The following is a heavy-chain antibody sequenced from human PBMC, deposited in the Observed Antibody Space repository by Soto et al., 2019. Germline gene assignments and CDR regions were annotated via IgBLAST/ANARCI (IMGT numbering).Heavy chain of an antibody. CDR3: ARGNHRWLQLWYFEL. CDR1: GGTFSSYT. Sequence: QVQLVQSGAEVKKPGSSVTVSCKASGGTFSSYTISWVRQAPGQGLEWMGGIIPIFGTANYAQKFQGRVTXPXXXSXXTAYMELSSLRSEDTAVYYCARGNHRWLQLWYFELWGRGTLVTVSS. J-gene: IGHJ2*01. CDR2: IIPIFGTA. V-gene: IGHV1-69*05. D-gene: IGHD5-12*01.